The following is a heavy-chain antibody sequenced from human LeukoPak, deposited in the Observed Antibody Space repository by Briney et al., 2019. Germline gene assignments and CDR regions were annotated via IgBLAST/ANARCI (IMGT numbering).Heavy chain of an antibody. V-gene: IGHV4-34*01. CDR1: GGSFSGYY. J-gene: IGHJ5*02. D-gene: IGHD3-10*01. CDR3: ARGGRDYYNWFDP. CDR2: INHSGST. Sequence: SETLSLTCAVYGGSFSGYYWSWIRQPPGKGLEWIGEINHSGSTNYNPSLKSRVTISVDTSKNQFSLKLSSVTAADTAVYYCARGGRDYYNWFDPWGQGTLVTVSS.